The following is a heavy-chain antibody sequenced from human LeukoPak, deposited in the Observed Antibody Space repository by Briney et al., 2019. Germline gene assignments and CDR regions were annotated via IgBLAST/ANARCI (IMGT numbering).Heavy chain of an antibody. CDR2: ISYDGSNK. Sequence: GGSLRLSCAASGFTFSSYAMHWVRQAPGKGLEWVAVISYDGSNKYYADSVKGRFTISRDNSKNTLYVQMNTLRAEDTAVYYCARGRSYYTDAPIDYWGRGTLVTVSS. CDR3: ARGRSYYTDAPIDY. J-gene: IGHJ4*02. D-gene: IGHD3-3*01. CDR1: GFTFSSYA. V-gene: IGHV3-30*04.